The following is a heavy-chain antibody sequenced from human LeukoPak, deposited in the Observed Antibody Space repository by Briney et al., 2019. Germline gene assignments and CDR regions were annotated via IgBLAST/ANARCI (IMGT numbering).Heavy chain of an antibody. CDR2: MSVDESKK. J-gene: IGHJ4*02. D-gene: IGHD3-22*01. Sequence: GGSLRLSCAASGFTFSSYAMSWVRQSPGKGLEWVALMSVDESKKHYSDSVKGRFTVSRDNSKNTLFLQMNSLRVEDTALYYCTKSSGFGGLFDSWGQGTLVTVSS. CDR3: TKSSGFGGLFDS. V-gene: IGHV3-30*18. CDR1: GFTFSSYA.